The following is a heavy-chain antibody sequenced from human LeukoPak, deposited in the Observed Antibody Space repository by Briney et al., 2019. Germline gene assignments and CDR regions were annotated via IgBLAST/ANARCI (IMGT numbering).Heavy chain of an antibody. V-gene: IGHV3-48*01. D-gene: IGHD3-22*01. CDR3: AKDKSYDSSGYYH. CDR2: ISSSSSTI. CDR1: GFTFSSYA. Sequence: PGGSLRLSCAASGFTFSSYAMSWVRQAPGKGLEWVSYISSSSSTIYYADSVKGRFTISRDNAKNSLYLQMNSLRAEDTAVHYCAKDKSYDSSGYYHWGQGTLVTVSS. J-gene: IGHJ5*02.